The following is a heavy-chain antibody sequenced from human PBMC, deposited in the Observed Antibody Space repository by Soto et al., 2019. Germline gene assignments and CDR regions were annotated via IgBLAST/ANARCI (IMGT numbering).Heavy chain of an antibody. CDR1: GGSFSGYY. CDR2: INHSGST. D-gene: IGHD1-26*01. Sequence: PSETLSLTCAVYGGSFSGYYWSWIRQPPGKGLEWIGEINHSGSTNYNPSLKSRVTISVDTSKNQFSLKLSSVTAADTAVYYCARGHGPWELLTRGAFDIWGQGTMVNVSS. CDR3: ARGHGPWELLTRGAFDI. J-gene: IGHJ3*02. V-gene: IGHV4-34*01.